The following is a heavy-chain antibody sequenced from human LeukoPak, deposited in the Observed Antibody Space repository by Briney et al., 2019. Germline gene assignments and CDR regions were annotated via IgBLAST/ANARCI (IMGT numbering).Heavy chain of an antibody. CDR3: ARAVRGYCSSTSCPADAFDI. CDR2: IIPIFGTA. V-gene: IGHV1-69*13. J-gene: IGHJ3*02. CDR1: GGTFNSYA. D-gene: IGHD2-2*01. Sequence: GASVKVSCKASGGTFNSYAISWVRQARGQGLECMGGIIPIFGTANYAQKFQGRVTITADESTSTAYMELSSLRSEDTAVYYCARAVRGYCSSTSCPADAFDIWGQGTMVTVSS.